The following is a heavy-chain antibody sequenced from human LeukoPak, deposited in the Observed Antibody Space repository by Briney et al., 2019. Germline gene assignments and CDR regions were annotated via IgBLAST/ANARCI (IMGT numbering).Heavy chain of an antibody. V-gene: IGHV1-24*01. D-gene: IGHD5-18*01. CDR3: ARGGQLWFRATRLDY. CDR2: FDPEDGET. J-gene: IGHJ4*02. Sequence: ASVKVSCKVSGYTLTELSMHWVRQAPGKGLEWMGGFDPEDGETIYAQRFQGRVTITADESTSTAYMELSSLRSEDTAVYYCARGGQLWFRATRLDYWGQGTLVTVSS. CDR1: GYTLTELS.